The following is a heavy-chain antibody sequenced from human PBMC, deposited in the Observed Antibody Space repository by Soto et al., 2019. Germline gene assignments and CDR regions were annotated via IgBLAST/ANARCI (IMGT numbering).Heavy chain of an antibody. V-gene: IGHV4-39*01. CDR2: IYYSGSS. J-gene: IGHJ4*02. Sequence: PSETLSLTCTVSNGSISSSSFYWGWIRQPPGKGLEWIGSIYYSGSSYFNPSLKSRVTISVDTSKNQFSLNLTSVTAADTAVYYGARQNSSPWSVPFDYWGQGTQVTVSS. CDR3: ARQNSSPWSVPFDY. CDR1: NGSISSSSFY. D-gene: IGHD6-13*01.